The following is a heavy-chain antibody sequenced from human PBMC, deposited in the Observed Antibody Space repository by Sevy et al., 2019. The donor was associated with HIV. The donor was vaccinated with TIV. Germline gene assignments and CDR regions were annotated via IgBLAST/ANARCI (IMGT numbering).Heavy chain of an antibody. V-gene: IGHV3-48*02. CDR2: ISSSSSTI. CDR1: GFTFSSYS. Sequence: GGSLRLSCAASGFTFSSYSMNWVRQAPGKGLEWVSYISSSSSTIYYADSVKGRFTISRDNAKNSLYLQMNSLRDEDTAVFYCAKGIGYSGYETDYWGQGTLVTVSS. D-gene: IGHD5-12*01. CDR3: AKGIGYSGYETDY. J-gene: IGHJ4*02.